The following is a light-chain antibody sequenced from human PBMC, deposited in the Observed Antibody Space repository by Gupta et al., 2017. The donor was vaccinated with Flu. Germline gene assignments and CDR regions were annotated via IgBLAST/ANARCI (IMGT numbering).Light chain of an antibody. CDR1: QSVSSN. V-gene: IGKV3-15*01. J-gene: IGKJ1*01. CDR2: GAS. Sequence: EIVMTQSPATLSVSPGERATPSCRASQSVSSNLAWYQQNPGQAPRLLIYGASTRATGIIGRFSGSGSVTEFTRPRRSVESDDCDGNDGQPYGTFGQGTKVEIK. CDR3: QPYGT.